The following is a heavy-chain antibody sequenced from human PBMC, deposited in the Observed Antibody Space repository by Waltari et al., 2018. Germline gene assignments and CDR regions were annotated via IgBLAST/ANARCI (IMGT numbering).Heavy chain of an antibody. J-gene: IGHJ6*02. Sequence: QVQLQESGPGLVKPSETLSLTCTVSGGSISSPYWSWIRQPPGKGLEWIGYIYYSGSTSYNPSLMGRVTISVDTSKNQFSLKLSSVTAADTAVYYCARGDSSGYFPHYHYYYTMDVWGQGTTVTVSS. CDR3: ARGDSSGYFPHYHYYYTMDV. CDR1: GGSISSPY. V-gene: IGHV4-59*11. D-gene: IGHD3-22*01. CDR2: IYYSGST.